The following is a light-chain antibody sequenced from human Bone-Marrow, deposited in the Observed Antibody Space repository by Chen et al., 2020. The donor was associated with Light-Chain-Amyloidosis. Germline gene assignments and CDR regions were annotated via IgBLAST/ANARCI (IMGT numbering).Light chain of an antibody. CDR2: DDS. CDR1: NIGSTS. Sequence: SYVLTQPSSVSVAPGQTATIACGGNNIGSTSLHWYQQTPGQVPLLVVYDDSGRPSGIPERLSGSNAGNTATLTISRVEAGDEADYYCQVWDRSSDRPVFGGGTKLTVL. J-gene: IGLJ3*02. CDR3: QVWDRSSDRPV. V-gene: IGLV3-21*02.